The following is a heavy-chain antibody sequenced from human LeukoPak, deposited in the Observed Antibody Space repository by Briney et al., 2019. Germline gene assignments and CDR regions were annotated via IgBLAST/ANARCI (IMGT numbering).Heavy chain of an antibody. V-gene: IGHV4-59*12. CDR3: ARTILGYCSSTSCYRDYYYYGMDV. J-gene: IGHJ6*02. D-gene: IGHD2-2*02. CDR1: GDSISTYY. CDR2: IYHSGST. Sequence: SETLSLTCTVSGDSISTYYWNWIRQPPGKGLEWIGYIYHSGSTNYNPSLKSRVTISVDTSKNQFSLKLSSVTAADTAVYYCARTILGYCSSTSCYRDYYYYGMDVWGQGTTVTVSS.